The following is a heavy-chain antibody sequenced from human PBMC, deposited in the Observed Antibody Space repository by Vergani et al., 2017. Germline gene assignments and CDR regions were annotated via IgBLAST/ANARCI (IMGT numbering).Heavy chain of an antibody. CDR1: GGSISSSSYY. CDR3: ARQYYDILTGYYQRIDY. J-gene: IGHJ4*02. CDR2: IYYSGST. Sequence: QLQLQESGPGLVKPSETLSLTCTVSGGSISSSSYYWGWIRQPPGKGLEWIGSIYYSGSTYYNPSLKSRVTISVDTSKNQFSLKLSSVTAADTAVYYCARQYYDILTGYYQRIDYWGQGTLVTVSS. D-gene: IGHD3-9*01. V-gene: IGHV4-39*01.